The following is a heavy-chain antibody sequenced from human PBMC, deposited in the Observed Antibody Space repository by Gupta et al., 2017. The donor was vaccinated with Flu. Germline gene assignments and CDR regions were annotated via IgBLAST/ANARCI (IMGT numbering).Heavy chain of an antibody. J-gene: IGHJ6*02. Sequence: EVHLVESGGGLVQPGGSLRLSCAASGFTFSTYWMHWVRQAPGKGLVWVSRINPDGSSTSYADSVKGRFTVSRDNAKNTLYLQVNSLRAEDTAVYYCARGGYTYGYFYQYNGVDVWGHGTTVTVSS. CDR3: ARGGYTYGYFYQYNGVDV. D-gene: IGHD5-18*01. CDR2: INPDGSST. V-gene: IGHV3-74*01. CDR1: GFTFSTYW.